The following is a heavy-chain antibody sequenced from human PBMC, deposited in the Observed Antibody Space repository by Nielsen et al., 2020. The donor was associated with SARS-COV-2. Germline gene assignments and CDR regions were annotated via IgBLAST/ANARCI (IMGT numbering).Heavy chain of an antibody. D-gene: IGHD2-15*01. CDR2: ISYDGSNK. CDR3: AKEVVGAKYAYYYYGMDV. J-gene: IGHJ6*02. Sequence: GGSLRLSCAASGFTFSSYGMHWVRQAPGKGLEWVAVISYDGSNKYYADSVKGRFTISRDNSKNTLYLQMNSLRAEDTAVYYCAKEVVGAKYAYYYYGMDVWGQGTTVTVSS. CDR1: GFTFSSYG. V-gene: IGHV3-30*18.